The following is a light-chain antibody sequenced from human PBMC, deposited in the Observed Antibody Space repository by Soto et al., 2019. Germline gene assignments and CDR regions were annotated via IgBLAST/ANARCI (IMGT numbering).Light chain of an antibody. CDR3: QQYNSWPYT. CDR2: VAS. Sequence: EIVMTQSPATLSVSPGERATLSCRASQSVSSNLAWYQQKPGQAPRLLIYVASTRATGIPARYSGSGSGTEFTLTISSLQSEDFAVYYCQQYNSWPYTFGQGTKLEIK. J-gene: IGKJ2*01. CDR1: QSVSSN. V-gene: IGKV3-15*01.